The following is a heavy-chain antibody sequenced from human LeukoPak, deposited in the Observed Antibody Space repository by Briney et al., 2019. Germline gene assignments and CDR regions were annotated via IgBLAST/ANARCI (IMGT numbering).Heavy chain of an antibody. CDR1: GFTFDDYA. Sequence: GGSLRLSCAASGFTFDDYAMHWVRQAPGKGLEWVSGISWNSGSIGYADSVKGRFTISRDNAKNSLYLQMDSLRAEDTALYYCAKGGMVATKPNFDYWGQGTLVTVSS. V-gene: IGHV3-9*01. CDR2: ISWNSGSI. CDR3: AKGGMVATKPNFDY. D-gene: IGHD5-12*01. J-gene: IGHJ4*02.